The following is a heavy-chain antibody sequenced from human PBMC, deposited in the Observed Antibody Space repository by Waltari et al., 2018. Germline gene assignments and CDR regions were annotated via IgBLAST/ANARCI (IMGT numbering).Heavy chain of an antibody. V-gene: IGHV4-39*07. J-gene: IGHJ4*02. Sequence: QVQLQQWGPGLVKPSETLSLTCTVSGGSISSSSYYWGWIRQPPGKGLEWIGSIYYSGSTYYNPSLKSRVTISVDTSKNQFSLKLSSVTAADTAVYYCARETLTKGADDYWGQGTLVTVSS. CDR3: ARETLTKGADDY. CDR2: IYYSGST. D-gene: IGHD3-16*01. CDR1: GGSISSSSYY.